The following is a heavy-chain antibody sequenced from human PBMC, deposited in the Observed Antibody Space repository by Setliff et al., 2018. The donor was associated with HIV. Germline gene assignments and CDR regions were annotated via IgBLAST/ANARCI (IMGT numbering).Heavy chain of an antibody. CDR2: INYSGST. Sequence: SETLSLTCAVSGYSISSGYYWGWIRQPPGKGLEWIGYINYSGSTYYNPSLKSRVTISVDTSKNQFSLKLSSVTATDTAVYYCARDSDYYDSSGRHIRLFDYWGQGTLVTVSS. D-gene: IGHD3-22*01. J-gene: IGHJ4*02. V-gene: IGHV4-38-2*02. CDR3: ARDSDYYDSSGRHIRLFDY. CDR1: GYSISSGYY.